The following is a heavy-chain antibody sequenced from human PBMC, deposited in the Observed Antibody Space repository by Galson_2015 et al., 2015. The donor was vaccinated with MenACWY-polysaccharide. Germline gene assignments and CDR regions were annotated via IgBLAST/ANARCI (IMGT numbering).Heavy chain of an antibody. CDR1: GFTLNSHW. Sequence: SLRLSCAASGFTLNSHWMSWVRQAPGKGLEWVANMNQYGSDYNCVDSVKDRFTISRDNAKNSLYLQMNSLRAEDTAVYYCARQVIVVVTASSPDVFDIWGQGTTVTVSS. CDR2: MNQYGSDY. CDR3: ARQVIVVVTASSPDVFDI. D-gene: IGHD2-21*02. V-gene: IGHV3-7*01. J-gene: IGHJ3*02.